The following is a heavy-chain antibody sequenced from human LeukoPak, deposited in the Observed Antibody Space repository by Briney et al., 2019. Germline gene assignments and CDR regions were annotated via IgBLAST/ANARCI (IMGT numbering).Heavy chain of an antibody. V-gene: IGHV4-4*09. CDR2: IQDTGIT. CDR3: AGRGHRYSRD. CDR1: GDSVSSGY. J-gene: IGHJ1*01. Sequence: SETLSLICNVSGDSVSSGYWSWIRQSPGKGLEWIGFIQDTGITDYNPSLKSRLLMSLDTSKNQFSLNLRSVTAADTAVYYCAGRGHRYSRDWGQGILVTICS. D-gene: IGHD2-15*01.